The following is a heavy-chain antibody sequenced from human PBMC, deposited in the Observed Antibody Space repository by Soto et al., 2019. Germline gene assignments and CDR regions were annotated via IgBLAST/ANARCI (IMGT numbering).Heavy chain of an antibody. J-gene: IGHJ4*02. D-gene: IGHD6-19*01. CDR2: IVPIFETL. CDR3: VVMGNVAVSNPRSFDY. Sequence: QVQLVQSGAEVKKPGSSVKVSCKASGATFSGYAINWVRQAPGQGREWLGRIVPIFETLNYAERFKGRVAITADESTTTVYMELTNLTHEDMAVYYCVVMGNVAVSNPRSFDYWGQGTQVTVSS. V-gene: IGHV1-69*18. CDR1: GATFSGYA.